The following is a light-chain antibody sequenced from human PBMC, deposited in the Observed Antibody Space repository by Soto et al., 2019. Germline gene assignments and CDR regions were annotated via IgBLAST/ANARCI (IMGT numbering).Light chain of an antibody. Sequence: QSVLTQPRSVSGSPGQSVTISCTGTSGDVGGYNFVSWYQQHPGKVPTLVIFDVSHRPSGVPDRFSGSKSGNTASLTISGLQAKDEADYYCCSYGGSYTWVFGGGTKLTVL. CDR3: CSYGGSYTWV. V-gene: IGLV2-11*01. J-gene: IGLJ2*01. CDR1: SGDVGGYNF. CDR2: DVS.